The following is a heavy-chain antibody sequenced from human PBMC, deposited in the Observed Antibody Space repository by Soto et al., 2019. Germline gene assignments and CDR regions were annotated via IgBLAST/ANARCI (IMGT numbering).Heavy chain of an antibody. Sequence: GASVKVSCKASGYTFTSYGISWVRQAPGQGLEWMGWISAYNGNTNYAQKLQGRVTMTTDTSTSTAYMELRSLRPDDTAVYYCARDLELRITIFGVVTKYGMDVWGQGTTVTVSS. CDR1: GYTFTSYG. J-gene: IGHJ6*02. D-gene: IGHD3-3*01. CDR3: ARDLELRITIFGVVTKYGMDV. V-gene: IGHV1-18*04. CDR2: ISAYNGNT.